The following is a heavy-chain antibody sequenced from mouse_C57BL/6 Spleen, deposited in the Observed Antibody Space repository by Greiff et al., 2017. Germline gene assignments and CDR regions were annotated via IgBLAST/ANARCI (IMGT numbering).Heavy chain of an antibody. Sequence: VQLQQSGPELVKPGASVKIPCKASGYTFTDYNMDWVKQSHGKSLEWIGDINPNNGGTIYNQKFKGKATLTVDKSSSTAYMELRSLTSEDTAVYYCARSPYYGSSNYAMDYWGQGTSGTVSS. D-gene: IGHD1-1*01. CDR2: INPNNGGT. CDR1: GYTFTDYN. V-gene: IGHV1-18*01. J-gene: IGHJ4*01. CDR3: ARSPYYGSSNYAMDY.